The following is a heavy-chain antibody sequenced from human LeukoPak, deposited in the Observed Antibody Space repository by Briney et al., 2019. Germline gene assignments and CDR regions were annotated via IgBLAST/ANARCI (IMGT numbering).Heavy chain of an antibody. J-gene: IGHJ4*02. CDR3: ARAPYSSSSSFDY. CDR1: GFTFSSYA. CDR2: ISYDGSNK. V-gene: IGHV3-30-3*01. Sequence: GGSLRLSCAASGFTFSSYAMHWVRQAPGKGLEWVAVISYDGSNKFYADSVKGRFTVSGDNSKNTLYLQMNSLRAEDTAVYYCARAPYSSSSSFDYWGQGTLVTVSS. D-gene: IGHD6-6*01.